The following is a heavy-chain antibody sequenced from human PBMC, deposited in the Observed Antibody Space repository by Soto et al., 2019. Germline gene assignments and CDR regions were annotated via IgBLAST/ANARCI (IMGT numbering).Heavy chain of an antibody. CDR2: ISYDGSNK. CDR1: GFTFSSYG. Sequence: QVQLVESGGGVVQPGRSLRLSCAASGFTFSSYGMHWVRQAPGKGLEWVAVISYDGSNKYYADSVKGRFTISRDNSKNTLYLQMNSLRAEDTAVYYCAKDPSIPHNYWGQGTLVTVSS. V-gene: IGHV3-30*18. CDR3: AKDPSIPHNY. D-gene: IGHD2-2*02. J-gene: IGHJ4*02.